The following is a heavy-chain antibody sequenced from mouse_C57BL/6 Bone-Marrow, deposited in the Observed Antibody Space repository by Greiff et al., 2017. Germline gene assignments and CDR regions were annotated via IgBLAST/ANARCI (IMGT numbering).Heavy chain of an antibody. D-gene: IGHD2-2*01. CDR3: ARGLWFFDY. Sequence: QVQLQQPGAELVKPGASVKLSCKASGYTFTSYWMHWVKQRPGQGLEWIGMIHPNSGSTNYNEKLKSKATLTVDKSSSTAYMQLSSLTSEDSAVYYCARGLWFFDYWGQGTTLTVSS. CDR2: IHPNSGST. CDR1: GYTFTSYW. V-gene: IGHV1-64*01. J-gene: IGHJ2*01.